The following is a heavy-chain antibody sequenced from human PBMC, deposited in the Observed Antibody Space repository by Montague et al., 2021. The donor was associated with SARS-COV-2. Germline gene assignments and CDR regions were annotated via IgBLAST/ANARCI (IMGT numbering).Heavy chain of an antibody. Sequence: SETLSLTCAVSGASLASGYWWSWVRQPPGKGLEWIAEIHHTGGSNYNPSLVSRVTIFLDHSKNHLTLTLGSVTAADTAMYYCASHPVWQQLCTWGQGTLVTVSA. CDR3: ASHPVWQQLCT. CDR2: IHHTGGS. V-gene: IGHV4-4*02. J-gene: IGHJ5*02. CDR1: GASLASGYW. D-gene: IGHD6-13*01.